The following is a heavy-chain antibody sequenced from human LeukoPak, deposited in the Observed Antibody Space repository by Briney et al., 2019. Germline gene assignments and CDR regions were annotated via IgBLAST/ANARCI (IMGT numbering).Heavy chain of an antibody. CDR3: AIRFGGSYNDY. CDR1: GYTFTSYD. V-gene: IGHV1-8*01. D-gene: IGHD1-26*01. J-gene: IGHJ4*02. CDR2: MNPNSGNT. Sequence: ASVKVSCKASGYTFTSYDINWVRQATGQGLEWMGWMNPNSGNTGYAQKFQGRVTMTRNTSISTAYMELSSLKASDTAMYYCAIRFGGSYNDYWGQGTLVTVSS.